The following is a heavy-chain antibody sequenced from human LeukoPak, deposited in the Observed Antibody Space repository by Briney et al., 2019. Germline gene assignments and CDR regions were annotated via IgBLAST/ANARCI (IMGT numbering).Heavy chain of an antibody. D-gene: IGHD3-22*01. J-gene: IGHJ3*02. Sequence: GASVKVSCKASGGTFSSYAISWVRQAPGQGLEWMGRIIPILGIANYAQKFQGRVTITRNTSISTAYMELSSLRSEDTAVYYCARGLRYDSSGYYPLGAFDIWGQGTMVTVSS. CDR1: GGTFSSYA. CDR3: ARGLRYDSSGYYPLGAFDI. V-gene: IGHV1-69*04. CDR2: IIPILGIA.